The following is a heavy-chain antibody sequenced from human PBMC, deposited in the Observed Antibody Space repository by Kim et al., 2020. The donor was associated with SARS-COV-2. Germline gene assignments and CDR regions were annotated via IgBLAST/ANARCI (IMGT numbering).Heavy chain of an antibody. CDR2: ITGNGGNT. Sequence: GGSLRLSCSASGFTFSSYTMHWIRQAPGKGLEYVSAITGNGGNTYYVDSVKGRFTISRDNSKNTVSLQMSSLRLEDTAIYYCVKGMLRGVVDYWGQGTLVTVSS. J-gene: IGHJ4*02. CDR1: GFTFSSYT. CDR3: VKGMLRGVVDY. V-gene: IGHV3-64D*09. D-gene: IGHD3-10*01.